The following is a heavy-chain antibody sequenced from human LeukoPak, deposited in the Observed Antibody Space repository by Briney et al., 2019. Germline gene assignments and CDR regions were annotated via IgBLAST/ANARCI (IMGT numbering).Heavy chain of an antibody. CDR1: GGSISSYY. V-gene: IGHV4-59*01. Sequence: SETLSLTCTVSGGSISSYYWSWIRQPPGKELEWIGYIYYSGSTNYNPSLKSRVTISVDTSKNQFSLKLSSVTAADTAVYYCARDSAQPYDFWSGYFAFDIWGQGTMVTVSS. D-gene: IGHD3-3*01. J-gene: IGHJ3*02. CDR2: IYYSGST. CDR3: ARDSAQPYDFWSGYFAFDI.